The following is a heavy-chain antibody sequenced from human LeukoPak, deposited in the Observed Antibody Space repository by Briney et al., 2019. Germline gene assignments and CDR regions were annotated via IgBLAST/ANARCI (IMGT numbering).Heavy chain of an antibody. CDR2: ISWNSGSI. J-gene: IGHJ3*02. CDR3: AKDMGSSWTRGFDI. Sequence: GRSLRLSCAASGFTFDDYAMHWVRQAPGRGLAWVSGISWNSGSIDYADSVKGRFTISRDNAKNSLYLQMNSLRTEDTALYYCAKDMGSSWTRGFDIWGQGTMVTVSS. V-gene: IGHV3-9*01. CDR1: GFTFDDYA. D-gene: IGHD6-13*01.